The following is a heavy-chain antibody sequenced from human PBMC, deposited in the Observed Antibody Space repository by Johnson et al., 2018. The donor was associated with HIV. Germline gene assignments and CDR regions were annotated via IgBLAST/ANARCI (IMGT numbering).Heavy chain of an antibody. CDR3: AKIYLGQQLRDPFDF. V-gene: IGHV3-20*04. CDR2: INWNGDNT. J-gene: IGHJ3*01. Sequence: VQLVESGGGVIRPGGSLRLSCTASGFTFDDYGMSWVRQAPGKGLEWVSGINWNGDNTGYTDSLKGRFTISRDNAKNFLYLQMSSLRVEDTAVYYCAKIYLGQQLRDPFDFWGQGTLVTVSS. CDR1: GFTFDDYG. D-gene: IGHD6-13*01.